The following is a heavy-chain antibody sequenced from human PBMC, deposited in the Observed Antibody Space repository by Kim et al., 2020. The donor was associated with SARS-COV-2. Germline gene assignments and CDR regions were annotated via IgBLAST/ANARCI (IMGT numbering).Heavy chain of an antibody. V-gene: IGHV3-30-3*01. J-gene: IGHJ4*02. Sequence: GGSLRLSCAASGFTFSSYAMHWVRQAPGKGLEWVAVISYDGSNKYYADSVKGRFTISRDNSKNTLYLQMNSLRAEDTAVYYCAREGMRELGFDYWGQGTL. D-gene: IGHD7-27*01. CDR3: AREGMRELGFDY. CDR2: ISYDGSNK. CDR1: GFTFSSYA.